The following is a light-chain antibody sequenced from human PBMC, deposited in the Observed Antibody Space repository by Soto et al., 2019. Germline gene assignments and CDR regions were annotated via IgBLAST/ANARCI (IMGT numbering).Light chain of an antibody. V-gene: IGKV3-20*01. Sequence: ENVLTQSPGTLSLSPRERATLSCRASQSVSSSYLAWYQQKPGQAPRLLIYGASSRATGIPDRFSGSGSGTDFTLTISRLEPEDFAVYYCQQYGSSPQTFGQGTKVDIK. CDR2: GAS. J-gene: IGKJ1*01. CDR1: QSVSSSY. CDR3: QQYGSSPQT.